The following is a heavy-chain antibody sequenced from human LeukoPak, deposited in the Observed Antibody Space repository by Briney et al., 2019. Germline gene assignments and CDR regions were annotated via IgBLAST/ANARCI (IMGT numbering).Heavy chain of an antibody. V-gene: IGHV3-30*02. CDR3: AKDGNWGFEK. Sequence: PGGSLRLSCAASGFSFSSYGMHWVRQAPGKGLGWVAFIRNDGTKKYCADSVKGRFTFSRDNSKSTLYLQMDSLTAEDTAVYYCAKDGNWGFEKWGQGTLVTVSS. CDR1: GFSFSSYG. D-gene: IGHD7-27*01. CDR2: IRNDGTKK. J-gene: IGHJ4*02.